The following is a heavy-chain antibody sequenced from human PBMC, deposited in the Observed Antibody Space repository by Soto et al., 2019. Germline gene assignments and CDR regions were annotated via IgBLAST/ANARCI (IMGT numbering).Heavy chain of an antibody. CDR3: AHRTTTVTWWFDP. Sequence: QITSKESGRTLVKPTQTLTLTCAFSGFSLTSSGVGVGWIRQPPGKALEWLALIYWDDDKRYSTSLKSRLTITKDTSKNQVVLTMTHMDPADTATYFGAHRTTTVTWWFDPWGQGTLVTVSS. CDR2: IYWDDDK. V-gene: IGHV2-5*02. J-gene: IGHJ5*02. D-gene: IGHD4-17*01. CDR1: GFSLTSSGVG.